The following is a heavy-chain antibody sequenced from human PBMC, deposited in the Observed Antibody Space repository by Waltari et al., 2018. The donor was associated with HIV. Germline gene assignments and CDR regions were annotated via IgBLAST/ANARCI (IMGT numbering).Heavy chain of an antibody. CDR2: VYPADSDT. CDR1: GYSFTSYW. V-gene: IGHV5-51*03. CDR3: ARRLVGADAFEL. D-gene: IGHD1-26*01. J-gene: IGHJ3*01. Sequence: EVQLVQSGAEVKQPGDSLKISCQASGYSFTSYWVGWVRQTPETGLEWMGIVYPADSDTTYNSAFRGQVTISVDTSISVAYLQWASLKASDSGIYFCARRLVGADAFELWGQGTVVSVSS.